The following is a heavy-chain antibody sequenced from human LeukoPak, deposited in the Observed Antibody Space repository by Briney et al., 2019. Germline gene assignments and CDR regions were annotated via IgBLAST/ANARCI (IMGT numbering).Heavy chain of an antibody. V-gene: IGHV1-3*01. D-gene: IGHD3-3*01. CDR1: GYTFTSYA. CDR3: ARSLRFRPYYFDY. Sequence: ASVKVSCKASGYTFTSYAMHWVRQAPGQRLEWMGWINAGNGNTKYSQKFQGRVTITRDTSASTAYMELSSLRPEDTAVYYCARSLRFRPYYFDYWGQGTLVTVSS. J-gene: IGHJ4*02. CDR2: INAGNGNT.